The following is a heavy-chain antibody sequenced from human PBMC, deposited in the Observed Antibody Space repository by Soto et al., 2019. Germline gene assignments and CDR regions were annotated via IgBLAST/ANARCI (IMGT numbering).Heavy chain of an antibody. Sequence: PGGSLRLSCAASGFTFSSYAMHWVRQAPGKGLEWVAVISYDGSNKYYADSVKGRFTISRDNSKNTLYLQMNSLRAEETAVYYRARDSYDFWSGYPHYYYGMDVWGQGTTVTVSS. CDR3: ARDSYDFWSGYPHYYYGMDV. D-gene: IGHD3-3*01. V-gene: IGHV3-30-3*01. J-gene: IGHJ6*02. CDR1: GFTFSSYA. CDR2: ISYDGSNK.